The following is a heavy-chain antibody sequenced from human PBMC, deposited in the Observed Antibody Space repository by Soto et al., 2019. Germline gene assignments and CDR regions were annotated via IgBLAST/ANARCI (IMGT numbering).Heavy chain of an antibody. CDR1: GFTFRNYG. CDR3: TRDVSSRYFDL. V-gene: IGHV3-33*01. J-gene: IGHJ2*01. CDR2: IWYDGSNK. Sequence: QVQLVESGGGVVQPGRSLRLSCAASGFTFRNYGMHWVRQAPGKGLEWVALIWYDGSNKYYADSVKGRFTISRDNSKNTLHLQMNSRRADDTAVYYCTRDVSSRYFDLWGCGSLVTVSS.